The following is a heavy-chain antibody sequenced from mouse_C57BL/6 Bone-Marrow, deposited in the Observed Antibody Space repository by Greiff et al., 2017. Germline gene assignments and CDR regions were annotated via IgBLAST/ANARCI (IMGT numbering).Heavy chain of an antibody. Sequence: VQLQQPGAELVKPGASVKLSCKASGYTFTSYWMHWVKQRPGQGLEWIGMIHPNSSSTNYNEKFKSKATLTVDKSSSTAYMQLSSLTSEYSAVYYCSRRPYWAGAWFAYWGQGTLVTVSA. CDR3: SRRPYWAGAWFAY. V-gene: IGHV1-64*01. D-gene: IGHD2-10*01. J-gene: IGHJ3*01. CDR1: GYTFTSYW. CDR2: IHPNSSST.